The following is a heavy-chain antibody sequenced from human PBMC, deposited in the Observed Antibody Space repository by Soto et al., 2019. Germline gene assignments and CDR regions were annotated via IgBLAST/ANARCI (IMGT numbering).Heavy chain of an antibody. D-gene: IGHD3-3*01. Sequence: GESLKISCKGSGFSFTTYWIAWVRQMPGKGLEWMGIIYPGDSKTTYSPSFQGQVTISADKSISTAYLQWSSLKASDTAMYYCARRKYDFWSGFDDYYYGMDVWGQGTTVTVS. CDR3: ARRKYDFWSGFDDYYYGMDV. V-gene: IGHV5-51*01. CDR2: IYPGDSKT. J-gene: IGHJ6*02. CDR1: GFSFTTYW.